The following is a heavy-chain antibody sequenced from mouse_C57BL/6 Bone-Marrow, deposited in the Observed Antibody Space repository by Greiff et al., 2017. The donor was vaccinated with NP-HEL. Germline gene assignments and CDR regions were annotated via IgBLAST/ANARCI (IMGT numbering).Heavy chain of an antibody. CDR2: INSDGGST. CDR1: EYEFPSHD. CDR3: ARHDYDGEGWWNYYAMDY. J-gene: IGHJ4*01. D-gene: IGHD2-4*01. Sequence: EVHLVESGGGLVQPGESLKLSCESNEYEFPSHDMSWVRKTPEKRLELVAAINSDGGSTYYPDTMERRFIISRDNTKKTLYLQMSSLRSEDTALYYCARHDYDGEGWWNYYAMDYWGQGTSVTVSS. V-gene: IGHV5-2*01.